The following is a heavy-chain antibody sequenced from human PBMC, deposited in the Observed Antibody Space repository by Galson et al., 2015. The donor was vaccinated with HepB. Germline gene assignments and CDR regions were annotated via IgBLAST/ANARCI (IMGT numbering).Heavy chain of an antibody. Sequence: SLRLSCAASGFTVSSNYMSWVRQAPGKGLEWVSVIYGGGSTYYADSVKGRFSISRDSAKNSLYLQMNSLRAEDTAVYYCARDFVSYSGVFDYWGQGILVTVSS. CDR2: IYGGGST. CDR3: ARDFVSYSGVFDY. CDR1: GFTVSSNY. J-gene: IGHJ4*02. V-gene: IGHV3-66*01. D-gene: IGHD5-12*01.